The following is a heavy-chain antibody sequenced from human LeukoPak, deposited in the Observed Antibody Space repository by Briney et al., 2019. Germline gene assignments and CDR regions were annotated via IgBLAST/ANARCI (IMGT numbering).Heavy chain of an antibody. Sequence: PSETLSLTCTVSGGSISSYYWSWIRQPAGKGLEWIGRIYTSGSTNYNPSLKSRVTMSVDTSKNQFSLKLNSLTAADTAVYYCARDYDVLTAYPPTQLFDPWGQGTLVTVSS. CDR3: ARDYDVLTAYPPTQLFDP. V-gene: IGHV4-4*07. CDR1: GGSISSYY. D-gene: IGHD3-9*01. J-gene: IGHJ5*02. CDR2: IYTSGST.